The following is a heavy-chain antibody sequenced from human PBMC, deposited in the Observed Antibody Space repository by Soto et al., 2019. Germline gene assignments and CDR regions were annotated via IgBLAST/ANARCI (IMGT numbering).Heavy chain of an antibody. J-gene: IGHJ6*02. CDR3: ARGTVHSNYGTYYYYYRMDV. CDR2: ISSSSSYR. D-gene: IGHD4-4*01. V-gene: IGHV3-21*01. Sequence: GWALRLSCGASAFTFSSYSLNWVRQAPWEVLEWVSSISSSSSYRYYSDSVKVRFTISRDNAKNSLYLQMNSLRAEDTAVYYCARGTVHSNYGTYYYYYRMDVWGQGTTLTVSS. CDR1: AFTFSSYS.